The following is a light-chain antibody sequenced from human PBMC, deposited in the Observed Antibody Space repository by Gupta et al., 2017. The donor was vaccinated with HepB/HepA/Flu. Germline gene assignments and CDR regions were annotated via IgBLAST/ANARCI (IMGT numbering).Light chain of an antibody. V-gene: IGLV1-40*01. CDR1: SSNLGAGYD. CDR2: GNN. Sequence: GSSSNLGAGYDVHWYQQLPGTAPKLLIYGNNNRPSGVPDRFSGSKSGTAASLAITGLQAEDEADYYCQSYDSSRSGHVVFGGGTKLTVL. CDR3: QSYDSSRSGHVV. J-gene: IGLJ2*01.